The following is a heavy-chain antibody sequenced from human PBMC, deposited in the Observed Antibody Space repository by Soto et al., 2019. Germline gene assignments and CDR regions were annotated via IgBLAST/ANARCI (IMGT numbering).Heavy chain of an antibody. J-gene: IGHJ6*02. CDR3: AKHRDFWSCGMDV. CDR1: GFTFSTYA. D-gene: IGHD3-3*01. CDR2: ISSSGDAK. Sequence: PGGSLRLTCASSGFTFSTYANTWGRKAPGQGLEWVSIISSSGDAKYYLDSVKGRFTITRDNSRTTLNIQMNSLRAEDTALYYCAKHRDFWSCGMDVWGQGTTVTVSS. V-gene: IGHV3-23*01.